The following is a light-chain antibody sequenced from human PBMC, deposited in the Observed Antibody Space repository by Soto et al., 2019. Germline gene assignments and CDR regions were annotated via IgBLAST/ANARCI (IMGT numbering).Light chain of an antibody. CDR3: QQYDNSPIT. V-gene: IGKV3-20*01. J-gene: IGKJ5*01. Sequence: EIVLTQSPGTLSLSPGERATLSCRASQSVSSSYLAWYQQKPGQAPRLLIYGASSRATGIPDRFSGSGSGTDFTLTISRLEPEDFAVYYCQQYDNSPITFGQGTRLDIK. CDR2: GAS. CDR1: QSVSSSY.